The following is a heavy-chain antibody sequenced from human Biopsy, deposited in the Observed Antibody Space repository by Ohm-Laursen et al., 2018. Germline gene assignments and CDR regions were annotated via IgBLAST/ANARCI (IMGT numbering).Heavy chain of an antibody. D-gene: IGHD3-10*01. V-gene: IGHV1-69*04. CDR3: ARGGSGSGYYGMDV. CDR2: IIPIVDIV. J-gene: IGHJ6*02. CDR1: GDTFNKYG. Sequence: SSVKVSCNASGDTFNKYGIFWVRQAPGQGLEWMGRIIPIVDIVNYAQRFQGRVTMTADKSTSTAYLDLSSLISEDTAVYYCARGGSGSGYYGMDVWGLGTTVTVSS.